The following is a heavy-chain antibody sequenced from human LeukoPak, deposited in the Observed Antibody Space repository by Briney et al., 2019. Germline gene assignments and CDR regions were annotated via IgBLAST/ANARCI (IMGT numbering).Heavy chain of an antibody. CDR1: GGSLNPYY. V-gene: IGHV4-4*07. Sequence: PSETLSLTCTVSGGSLNPYYWSWIRQPAGKGLEWIGRIYFSGTTHYIPSLQSPVTMSVDTSKNQFSLKLSSVTAADTAVYYCARTSASGGTYFDYWGQGTLVTVSS. CDR3: ARTSASGGTYFDY. CDR2: IYFSGTT. J-gene: IGHJ4*02. D-gene: IGHD1-26*01.